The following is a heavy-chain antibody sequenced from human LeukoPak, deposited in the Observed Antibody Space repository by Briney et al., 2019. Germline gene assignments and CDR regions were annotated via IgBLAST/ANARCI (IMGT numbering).Heavy chain of an antibody. J-gene: IGHJ1*01. V-gene: IGHV1-2*02. D-gene: IGHD3-22*01. Sequence: ASVKVSCKASGYTFTGYYMHWVRQAPGQGLEWMGWINPNSGGTNYAQKFQGRVTMTRDTSISTAYMELSRLRSDDTALYYCARGYYDSSDFEYFQHWGQGTLVTVSS. CDR2: INPNSGGT. CDR3: ARGYYDSSDFEYFQH. CDR1: GYTFTGYY.